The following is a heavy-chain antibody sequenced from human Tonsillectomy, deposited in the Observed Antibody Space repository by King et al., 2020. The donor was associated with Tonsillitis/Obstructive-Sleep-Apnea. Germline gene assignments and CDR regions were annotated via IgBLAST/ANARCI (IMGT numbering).Heavy chain of an antibody. Sequence: VQLVESGGGLVQPGGSLRLSCAASGFTFSSYAMSWVRQAPGKGLEWVSGVSPSGGSRYYADSVTGRFTISRDNSKNTLYLQMNSLRADYTAVYYCANEVVDSGYSYDPPDYWGQGTLVTVSS. CDR3: ANEVVDSGYSYDPPDY. J-gene: IGHJ4*02. V-gene: IGHV3-23*04. CDR2: VSPSGGSR. D-gene: IGHD5-18*01. CDR1: GFTFSSYA.